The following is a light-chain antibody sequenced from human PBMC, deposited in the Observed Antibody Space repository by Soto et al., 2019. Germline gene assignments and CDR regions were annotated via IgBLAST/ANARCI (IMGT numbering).Light chain of an antibody. CDR3: CSYAGTSFWV. J-gene: IGLJ3*02. CDR2: EGT. CDR1: SSDVGTYKF. Sequence: QSALTQPASVSGPPGQSITISCTGTSSDVGTYKFVSWYQQHPGKVPTLMIHEGTKRPSGVSNRFSGSKSGNTATLTISGLQPEDEANYYCCSYAGTSFWVFGGGTKLTVL. V-gene: IGLV2-23*01.